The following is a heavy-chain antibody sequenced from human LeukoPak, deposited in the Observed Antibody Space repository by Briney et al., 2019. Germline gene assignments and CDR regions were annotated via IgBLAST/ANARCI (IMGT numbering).Heavy chain of an antibody. CDR2: INSDGSTT. CDR3: ARVYKGYSLAWYYYYMDV. V-gene: IGHV3-74*01. D-gene: IGHD5-18*01. J-gene: IGHJ6*03. CDR1: GFTFSSYW. Sequence: GGSLRLSCAASGFTFSSYWMHWVRQAPGKGLVWVSRINSDGSTTNYADSVKGRFTISRDNAKNTLYLQMNSLRADDTAVYYCARVYKGYSLAWYYYYMDVWGQGTTVTISS.